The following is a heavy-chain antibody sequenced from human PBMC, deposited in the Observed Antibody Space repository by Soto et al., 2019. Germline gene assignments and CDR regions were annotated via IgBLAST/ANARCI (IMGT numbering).Heavy chain of an antibody. Sequence: GGSLRLSCAASGFIFSDYYMSWIRQAPGKGLEWLAYISRDENAIFYADSVNGRFTISRDNAKNSLFLQMDDLRAEDTAMFFCARGAEMSSLTKWFDPWGQGTLVTVSS. CDR3: ARGAEMSSLTKWFDP. J-gene: IGHJ5*02. V-gene: IGHV3-11*01. D-gene: IGHD1-1*01. CDR1: GFIFSDYY. CDR2: ISRDENAI.